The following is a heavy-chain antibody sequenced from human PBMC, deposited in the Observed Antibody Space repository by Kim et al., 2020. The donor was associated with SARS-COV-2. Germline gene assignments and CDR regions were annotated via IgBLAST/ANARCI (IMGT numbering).Heavy chain of an antibody. CDR1: GFSLSTSGMC. J-gene: IGHJ3*02. CDR2: IDWDDDK. CDR3: ARYSDCSGGSCYSHAFDI. D-gene: IGHD2-15*01. Sequence: SGPTLVNPTQTLTLTCTFSGFSLSTSGMCVSWIRQPPGKALEWLALIDWDDDKYYSTSLKTRLTISKDTSKNQVVLTMTNMDPVDTATYYCARYSDCSGGSCYSHAFDIWGQGTMVTVSS. V-gene: IGHV2-70*01.